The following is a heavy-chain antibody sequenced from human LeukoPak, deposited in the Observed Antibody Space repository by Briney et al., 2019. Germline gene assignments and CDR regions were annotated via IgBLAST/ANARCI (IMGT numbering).Heavy chain of an antibody. J-gene: IGHJ4*02. V-gene: IGHV3-21*01. CDR3: ARDLYYGSGSYYNAFDY. CDR2: ISSSSSYI. CDR1: GFTFSSYS. Sequence: GGSLRLSCAASGFTFSSYSMNWVRQAPGKGLEWVSSISSSSSYIYYADSVKGRFTISRDNAKNSLYLQMNSLRAEDTAVYYCARDLYYGSGSYYNAFDYWGQGTLVTVSS. D-gene: IGHD3-10*01.